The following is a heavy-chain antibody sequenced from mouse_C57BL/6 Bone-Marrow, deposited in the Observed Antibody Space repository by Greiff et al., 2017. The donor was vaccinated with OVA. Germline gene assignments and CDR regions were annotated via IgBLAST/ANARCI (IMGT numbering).Heavy chain of an antibody. CDR1: GYAFTNYL. D-gene: IGHD1-1*01. CDR3: ARSATVVASDY. V-gene: IGHV1-54*01. Sequence: QVQLQQSGAELVRPGTSVKVSCTASGYAFTNYLIEWVKQRPGQGLEWVGVINPGSGGTNYNEKFKGKATLTADKASSTAYMQISSLTSEDSAVYFCARSATVVASDYWGQGTTLTVSS. CDR2: INPGSGGT. J-gene: IGHJ2*01.